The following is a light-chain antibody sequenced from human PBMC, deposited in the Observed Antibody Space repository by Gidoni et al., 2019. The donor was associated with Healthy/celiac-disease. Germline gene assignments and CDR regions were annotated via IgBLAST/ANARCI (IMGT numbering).Light chain of an antibody. CDR2: KVS. CDR3: MQGTHWQQGLT. Sequence: DVVMTQSPLSLPVTLGQPASISCRSSQSLVYSDGNTYLNWFQQRPGQSPRRLIYKVSNRDSGVPDRFSGSGSGTDFTLKISRVEAEDVGVYYCMQGTHWQQGLTFGGGTKVEIK. J-gene: IGKJ4*01. V-gene: IGKV2-30*01. CDR1: QSLVYSDGNTY.